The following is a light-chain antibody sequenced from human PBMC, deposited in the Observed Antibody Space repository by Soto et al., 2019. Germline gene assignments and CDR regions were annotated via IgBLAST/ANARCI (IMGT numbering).Light chain of an antibody. Sequence: QSVLTQPASVSGSPGQSITISCTGTSSVVGSYNLVSWYQQHPGKAPKLMIYEGSKRPSGVSNRFSGSKSGNTASLTISGLQAEDEADYYCCSYAGSSPYVFGTGTKVTVL. CDR2: EGS. CDR3: CSYAGSSPYV. V-gene: IGLV2-23*01. J-gene: IGLJ1*01. CDR1: SSVVGSYNL.